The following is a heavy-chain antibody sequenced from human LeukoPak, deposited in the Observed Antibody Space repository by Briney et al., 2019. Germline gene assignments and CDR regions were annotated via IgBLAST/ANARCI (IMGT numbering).Heavy chain of an antibody. Sequence: PSETLSLTCPVSGGSISSYYWSWIRQPPGKGLEWIGYIYYSGSTNYNPSLKSRVTISVDTSKNQFSLKLSSVTAADTAVYYCARGGGSYCSSTSCYSAYYYYMDVWGKGTTVTVSS. D-gene: IGHD2-2*02. CDR2: IYYSGST. CDR1: GGSISSYY. V-gene: IGHV4-59*12. J-gene: IGHJ6*03. CDR3: ARGGGSYCSSTSCYSAYYYYMDV.